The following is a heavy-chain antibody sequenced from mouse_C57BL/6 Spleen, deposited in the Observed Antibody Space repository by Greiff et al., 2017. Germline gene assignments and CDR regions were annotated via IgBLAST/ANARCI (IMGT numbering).Heavy chain of an antibody. CDR3: ARGWDCWFAY. Sequence: VQLQQSGAELVKPGASVKLSCTASGFNIKDYYMHWVKQRTEQGLEWIGRIDPEDGETKYAQKFQGKATITADTSSNTAYLQLSSLTSEDTAVYYCARGWDCWFAYWGQGTLVTVSA. J-gene: IGHJ3*01. D-gene: IGHD4-1*01. CDR1: GFNIKDYY. V-gene: IGHV14-2*01. CDR2: IDPEDGET.